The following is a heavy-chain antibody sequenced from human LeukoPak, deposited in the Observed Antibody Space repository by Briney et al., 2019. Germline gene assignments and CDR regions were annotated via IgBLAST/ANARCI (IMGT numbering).Heavy chain of an antibody. D-gene: IGHD1-1*01. CDR3: AREVLERGDYYYGMDV. J-gene: IGHJ6*02. Sequence: SETLSLTCTVSGGSISSYYWSWIRQPPGKGLEWIGYIYYSGSTNYNPSLKSRVTISVDTSKNQFSLKLSSVTAADTAVYYRAREVLERGDYYYGMDVWGQGTTVTVSS. CDR2: IYYSGST. V-gene: IGHV4-59*01. CDR1: GGSISSYY.